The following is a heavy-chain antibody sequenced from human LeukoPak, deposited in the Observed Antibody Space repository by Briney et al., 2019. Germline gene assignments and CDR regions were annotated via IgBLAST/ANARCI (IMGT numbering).Heavy chain of an antibody. CDR2: IKSKTDGGTT. V-gene: IGHV3-15*01. CDR3: TTTLDYYDSSGYPDY. CDR1: GFTFSNAW. Sequence: PGGSLRLSCAASGFTFSNAWMSWVRQAPGKGLEWVGRIKSKTDGGTTDYAAAVKGRFTISRDDSKNTLYLQMNSLKTGDTAVYYCTTTLDYYDSSGYPDYWGQGTLVTVSS. D-gene: IGHD3-22*01. J-gene: IGHJ4*02.